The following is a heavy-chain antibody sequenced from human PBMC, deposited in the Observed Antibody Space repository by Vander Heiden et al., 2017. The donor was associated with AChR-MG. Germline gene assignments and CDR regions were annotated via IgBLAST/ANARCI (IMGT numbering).Heavy chain of an antibody. CDR1: GGTFSGYA. CDR2: IIPIFGTA. J-gene: IGHJ6*02. CDR3: AREPHFGLYYYGMDV. D-gene: IGHD3-3*01. Sequence: QVQLVQSGAEVTKPGSSVKVFCKASGGTFSGYASSWVRQAPGQGLEWMGGIIPIFGTANYAQKFQGRVTITADKSTSTAYMELSSLRSEDTAVYYCAREPHFGLYYYGMDVWGQGTTVTVSS. V-gene: IGHV1-69*06.